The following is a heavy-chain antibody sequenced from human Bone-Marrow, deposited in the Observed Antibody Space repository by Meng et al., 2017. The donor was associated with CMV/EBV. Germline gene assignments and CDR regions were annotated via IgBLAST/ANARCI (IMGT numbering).Heavy chain of an antibody. J-gene: IGHJ1*01. V-gene: IGHV4-30-4*08. D-gene: IGHD2-2*01. CDR1: ISSGDYY. CDR2: IYYSGST. Sequence: ISSGDYYWSWIRQPPGKGLAWIGYIYYSGSTYYNPSLKSRVTISVDTSKNQFSLKLSSVTAADTAVYYCARVRYCSSTSCYPGYFQHWGQGTLVTVSS. CDR3: ARVRYCSSTSCYPGYFQH.